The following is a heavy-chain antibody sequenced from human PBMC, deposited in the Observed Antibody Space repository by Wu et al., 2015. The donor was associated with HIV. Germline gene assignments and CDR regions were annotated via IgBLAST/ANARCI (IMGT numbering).Heavy chain of an antibody. CDR2: MNPSANKI. J-gene: IGHJ5*02. Sequence: QVQLVQSGAEVKKPGASVKVSCKASGFSFTNKYMHWVRQAPGQGLEWMGVMNPSANKISYAQSFQGRVTMTSDTSTTAVYMELDSLRSEDTAVYYCARTHSKAAVVGPSNWFDPWGQGTLVIVSS. V-gene: IGHV1-46*01. D-gene: IGHD6-19*01. CDR3: ARTHSKAAVVGPSNWFDP. CDR1: GFSFTNKY.